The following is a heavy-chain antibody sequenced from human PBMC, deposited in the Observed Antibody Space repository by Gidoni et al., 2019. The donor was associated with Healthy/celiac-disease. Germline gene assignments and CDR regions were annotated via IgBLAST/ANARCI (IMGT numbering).Heavy chain of an antibody. D-gene: IGHD3-3*01. V-gene: IGHV1-8*01. CDR3: ARGTRYYDFWSGYYENDAFDI. CDR1: GYTFTSYD. Sequence: QVQLVQSGAEVKKPGASVKVSCTDSGYTFTSYDINWVRQATGQGLEWMGWMNPNSGNTGYAQKFQGRVTMTRNTSISTAYVELSSLRSEDTAVYYCARGTRYYDFWSGYYENDAFDIWGQGTMVTVSS. CDR2: MNPNSGNT. J-gene: IGHJ3*02.